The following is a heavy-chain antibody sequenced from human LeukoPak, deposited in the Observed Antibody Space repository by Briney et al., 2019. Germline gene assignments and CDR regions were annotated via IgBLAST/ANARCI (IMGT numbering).Heavy chain of an antibody. V-gene: IGHV4-59*08. J-gene: IGHJ6*02. CDR2: IYYSGST. Sequence: SETLSLTCTVSGGSISSYYWSWLRQPPGKGLEWIGYIYYSGSTNYNPSLKSRVTISVDTSKNQFSLKLSSVTAADTAVYYCARLGTLEIVSSSPHYYYYGMDVWGQGTPVTVSS. D-gene: IGHD6-6*01. CDR3: ARLGTLEIVSSSPHYYYYGMDV. CDR1: GGSISSYY.